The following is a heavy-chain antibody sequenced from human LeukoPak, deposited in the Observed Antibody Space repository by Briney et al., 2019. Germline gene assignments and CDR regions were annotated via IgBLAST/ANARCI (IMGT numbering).Heavy chain of an antibody. D-gene: IGHD6-13*01. CDR3: ASGPSPWSSSSYHYYYGMDV. Sequence: SGGSLRLSCAASGFTFSDYYMSWIRQAPGKGLEWILYISSSGSTIYYADSVKGRFTISRDNAKNSLYLQMNSLRAEDTAVYYRASGPSPWSSSSYHYYYGMDVWGQGTTVTVSS. J-gene: IGHJ6*02. CDR2: ISSSGSTI. CDR1: GFTFSDYY. V-gene: IGHV3-11*01.